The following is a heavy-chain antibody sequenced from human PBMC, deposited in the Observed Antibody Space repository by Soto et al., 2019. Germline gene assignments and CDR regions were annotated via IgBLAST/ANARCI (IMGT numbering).Heavy chain of an antibody. CDR2: ISSSGSTI. Sequence: GGSLRLSCAASGFTFSDYYMSWIRQAPGKGLEWVSYISSSGSTIYYADSVKGRFTISRDNAKNSLYLQMNSLRAEDTAVYYCAREPLCSGGSCYYIESLAFDIWGQGTMVTVSS. J-gene: IGHJ3*02. CDR1: GFTFSDYY. D-gene: IGHD2-15*01. V-gene: IGHV3-11*01. CDR3: AREPLCSGGSCYYIESLAFDI.